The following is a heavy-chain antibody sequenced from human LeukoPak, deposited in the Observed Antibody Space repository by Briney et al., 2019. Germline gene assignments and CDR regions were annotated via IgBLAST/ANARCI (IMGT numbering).Heavy chain of an antibody. J-gene: IGHJ4*02. CDR1: GGSISSSSYY. D-gene: IGHD5-24*01. CDR2: IYYSGST. Sequence: SETLSLTCTVSGGSISSSSYYWGWIRQTPGKGLEWIGSIYYSGSTYYNPSLKSRVTISVDTSKNQFSLKLSSVTAADTAVYYCARLKLAPLQSDKERDYWGQGTLVTVSS. V-gene: IGHV4-39*01. CDR3: ARLKLAPLQSDKERDY.